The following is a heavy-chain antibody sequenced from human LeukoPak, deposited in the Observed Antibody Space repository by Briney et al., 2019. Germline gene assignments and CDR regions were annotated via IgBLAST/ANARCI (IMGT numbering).Heavy chain of an antibody. CDR2: IIPIFGTA. J-gene: IGHJ5*02. CDR3: ARDSGYERKVKFDP. Sequence: SVKVSCKASGGTFSSYAISWVRQAPGQGLGWMGGIIPIFGTANYAQKFQGRVTITADKSTSTAYMELSSLRSEDTAVYYCARDSGYERKVKFDPWGQGTLVTVSS. D-gene: IGHD5-12*01. V-gene: IGHV1-69*06. CDR1: GGTFSSYA.